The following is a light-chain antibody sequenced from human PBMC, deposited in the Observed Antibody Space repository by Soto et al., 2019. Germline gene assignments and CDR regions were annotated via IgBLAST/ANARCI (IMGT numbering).Light chain of an antibody. CDR2: DTS. V-gene: IGKV3-15*01. CDR1: QNIYNN. J-gene: IGKJ4*01. Sequence: IVMTQSPATLSVSPGERATLSCRASQNIYNNVAWYQHRPGQAPRLLIYDTSTRATGVPTRFSGSRSGAEFTLTINSLQSEDFAVYYCQPYNNWPLTFXGGTKVDIK. CDR3: QPYNNWPLT.